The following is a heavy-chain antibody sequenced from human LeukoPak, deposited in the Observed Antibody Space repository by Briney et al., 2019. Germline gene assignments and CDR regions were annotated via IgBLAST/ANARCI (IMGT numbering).Heavy chain of an antibody. D-gene: IGHD3-22*01. CDR1: GYTFTSYA. J-gene: IGHJ4*02. Sequence: ASVKVSCKASGYTFTSYAMHWVRQAPGQRLEWMGWINAGNGNTKYSQKFQGRVTITRDTSASTAYMELSSLRSEDTAVYYCARGAGGYYDSSGYYSYWGQGTLVTVSS. CDR3: ARGAGGYYDSSGYYSY. CDR2: INAGNGNT. V-gene: IGHV1-3*01.